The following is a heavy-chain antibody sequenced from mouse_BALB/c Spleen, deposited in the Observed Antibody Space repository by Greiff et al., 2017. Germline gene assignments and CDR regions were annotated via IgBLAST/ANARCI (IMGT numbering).Heavy chain of an antibody. Sequence: EVKLVESGGGLVKPGGSLKLSCAASGFTFSSYAMSWVRQTPEKRLEWVASISSGGSNYYPDSGKGRFTISRDNARNILYLQMSSLRSEDTGMYYCAIEMDYWGQGTSVTVSS. J-gene: IGHJ4*01. V-gene: IGHV5-6-5*01. CDR3: AIEMDY. CDR1: GFTFSSYA. CDR2: ISSGGSN.